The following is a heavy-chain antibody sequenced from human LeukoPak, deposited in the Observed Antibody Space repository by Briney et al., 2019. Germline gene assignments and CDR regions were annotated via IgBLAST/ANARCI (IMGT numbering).Heavy chain of an antibody. J-gene: IGHJ3*02. V-gene: IGHV6-1*01. D-gene: IGHD5-24*01. CDR3: ASGSPADGAFDI. CDR1: GDSVTSNSAA. Sequence: SQTLSLTCAISGDSVTSNSAAWNWIRQSPSRGLEWLGRTYYRSKWYNDYAVSVKSRITINPDTSKNQFSLQLNSVTPEDTAVYYCASGSPADGAFDIWGQGTMVTVSS. CDR2: TYYRSKWYN.